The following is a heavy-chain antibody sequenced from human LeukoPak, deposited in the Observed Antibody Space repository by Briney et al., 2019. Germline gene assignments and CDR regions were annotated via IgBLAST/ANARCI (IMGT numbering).Heavy chain of an antibody. CDR3: AKAPLYDILTFDY. J-gene: IGHJ4*02. D-gene: IGHD3-9*01. CDR2: ISWDGDST. Sequence: GGSLRLSCAASGFTFDDYTMHWVRQAPGKGLEWVSLISWDGDSTYYADSVKGRFTISRDNSKNSLYLQMNSLRTEDTALYYCAKAPLYDILTFDYWGQGTLVTVSS. V-gene: IGHV3-43*01. CDR1: GFTFDDYT.